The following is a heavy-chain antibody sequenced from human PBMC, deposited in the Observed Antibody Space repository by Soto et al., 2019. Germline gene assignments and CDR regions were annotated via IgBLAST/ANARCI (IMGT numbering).Heavy chain of an antibody. V-gene: IGHV3-64*04. Sequence: LRLSCSASGFTFSEYSMHWVRQAPGKGLQYVSTISSDGDITYYADSVKGRFTISRDNSKNTLYLQMNSLRPEDTAVYYCARASRGSSWFYYWGQGTLVTVSS. J-gene: IGHJ4*02. CDR3: ARASRGSSWFYY. D-gene: IGHD6-13*01. CDR2: ISSDGDIT. CDR1: GFTFSEYS.